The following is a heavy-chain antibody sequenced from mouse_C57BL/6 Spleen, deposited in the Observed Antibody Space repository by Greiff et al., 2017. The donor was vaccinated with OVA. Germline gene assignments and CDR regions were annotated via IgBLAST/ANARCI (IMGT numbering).Heavy chain of an antibody. D-gene: IGHD1-1*01. CDR2: ISDGGSYT. CDR1: GFTFSSYA. Sequence: EVKLMESGGGLVKPGGSLKLSCAASGFTFSSYAMSWVRQTPDKRLEWVATISDGGSYTYYPDNVQGRFTISRDNAKNNLYRQMSHLKSEDTAMYYCARAPNYYGFDYWGQGTTLTVSS. CDR3: ARAPNYYGFDY. V-gene: IGHV5-4*03. J-gene: IGHJ2*01.